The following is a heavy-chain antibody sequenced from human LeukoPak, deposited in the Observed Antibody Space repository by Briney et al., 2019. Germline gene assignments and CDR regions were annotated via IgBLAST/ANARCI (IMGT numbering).Heavy chain of an antibody. CDR1: GFTFSSYS. J-gene: IGHJ4*02. CDR2: ISSSSSYI. CDR3: ARGYSGYDGPGY. D-gene: IGHD5-12*01. Sequence: GGSLRLSCAASGFTFSSYSMNWVRQAPGKGLEWVSSISSSSSYIYYADSVKGRFTISRDNAKNSLYLQMNSPRAEDTAVYYCARGYSGYDGPGYWGQGTLVTVSS. V-gene: IGHV3-21*01.